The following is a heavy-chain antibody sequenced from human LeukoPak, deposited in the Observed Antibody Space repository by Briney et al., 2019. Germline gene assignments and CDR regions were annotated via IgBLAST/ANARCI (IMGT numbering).Heavy chain of an antibody. Sequence: GESLKISCQGSGYTFTSYWTAWVRQMPGEGLEWMGIIYPGDSDTRYSPSFQGQATISADKSISTAFLQWSSLKASDSAMYYCASLRSYSDAFDIWGQGTMVTVSS. CDR3: ASLRSYSDAFDI. V-gene: IGHV5-51*01. D-gene: IGHD2-21*01. J-gene: IGHJ3*02. CDR2: IYPGDSDT. CDR1: GYTFTSYW.